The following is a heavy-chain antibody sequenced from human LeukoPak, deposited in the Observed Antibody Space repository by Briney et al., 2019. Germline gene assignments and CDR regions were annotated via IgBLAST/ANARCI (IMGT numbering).Heavy chain of an antibody. V-gene: IGHV3-23*01. J-gene: IGHJ4*02. CDR3: ARDVPVATIFDY. D-gene: IGHD5-24*01. CDR2: ISGSGGST. Sequence: GGSLRLSCAASGFTFSSYGMSWVRQAPGKGLEWVSAISGSGGSTYYADSVKGRFTISRDNAKNSLYLQMNSLRAEDTAVYYCARDVPVATIFDYWGQGTLVTVSS. CDR1: GFTFSSYG.